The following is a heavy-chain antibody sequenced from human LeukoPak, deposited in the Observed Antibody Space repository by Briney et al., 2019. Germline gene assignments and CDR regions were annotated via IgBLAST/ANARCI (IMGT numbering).Heavy chain of an antibody. CDR1: GFTFDDYA. CDR3: AKDKTNKYSYGLSDY. V-gene: IGHV3-9*01. D-gene: IGHD5-18*01. J-gene: IGHJ4*02. CDR2: ISWNSATR. Sequence: PGGSLRLSCAASGFTFDDYAMHWVRQAPGKGLEWVSSISWNSATRDYGDSVKGRFTISRDNAKNSLYLQMNSLRAEDTALYYCAKDKTNKYSYGLSDYWGQGTLVTVSS.